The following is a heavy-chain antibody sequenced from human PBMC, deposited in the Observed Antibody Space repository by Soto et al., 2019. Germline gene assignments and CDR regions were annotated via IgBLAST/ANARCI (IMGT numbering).Heavy chain of an antibody. V-gene: IGHV4-61*01. CDR2: IYYSGST. Sequence: QVQLQESGPGLVKPSETLSLTCTVSGGSVSSGSYYWSWIRQPPGKGLEWIGYIYYSGSTNYNPSLKSRVTISVDTSKNQSSLKLSSVTAADTAVYYCARRAGWFDPWGQGTLVTVSS. D-gene: IGHD6-19*01. J-gene: IGHJ5*02. CDR3: ARRAGWFDP. CDR1: GGSVSSGSYY.